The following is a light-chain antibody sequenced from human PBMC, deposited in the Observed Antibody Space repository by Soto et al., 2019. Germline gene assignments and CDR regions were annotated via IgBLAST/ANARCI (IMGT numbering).Light chain of an antibody. CDR3: SSFTNSILV. V-gene: IGLV2-14*01. CDR1: TSDVGSHNF. Sequence: QSALTQPASVSGSPGQSITISCTGTTSDVGSHNFVSWYQQLPGKAPKLLIYKVTNWPSGTSNRFSGSKSGNTASLTISGLQAEDEADYYCSSFTNSILVFGGGTKLTVL. CDR2: KVT. J-gene: IGLJ3*02.